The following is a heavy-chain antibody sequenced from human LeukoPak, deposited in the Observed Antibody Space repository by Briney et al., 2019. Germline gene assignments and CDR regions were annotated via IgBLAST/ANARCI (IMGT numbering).Heavy chain of an antibody. J-gene: IGHJ3*02. CDR1: GGSISSYH. Sequence: SETLSLTCTVSGGSISSYHWTWIRQPAGKGLEWIGRIYTSGGTNYNPSLKSRVTMSVDTSKNQFSLKLSSVTAADTAVYYCARVSSGWSQGAFDIWGQGTMVTVSS. D-gene: IGHD6-19*01. CDR2: IYTSGGT. V-gene: IGHV4-4*07. CDR3: ARVSSGWSQGAFDI.